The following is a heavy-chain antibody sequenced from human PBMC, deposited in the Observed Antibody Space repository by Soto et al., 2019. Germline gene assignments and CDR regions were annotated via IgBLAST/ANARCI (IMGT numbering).Heavy chain of an antibody. CDR1: GFTFGSYG. J-gene: IGHJ4*02. Sequence: GGSLRLSCAASGFTFGSYGMHWVRQAPGKGLEWVAVISYDGSNKYYADSVKGRFTISRDNSKNTLYLQMNSLRAEDTAVYYCAKDQGGYGDKDFDYWGQGTLVTVSS. CDR2: ISYDGSNK. D-gene: IGHD4-17*01. CDR3: AKDQGGYGDKDFDY. V-gene: IGHV3-30*18.